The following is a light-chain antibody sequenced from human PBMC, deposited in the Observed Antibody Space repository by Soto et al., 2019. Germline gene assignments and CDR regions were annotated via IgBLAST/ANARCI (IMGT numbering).Light chain of an antibody. CDR1: SSDVGGYNY. CDR3: SADTSSSTLYV. Sequence: QSALTQPASVSGSPGQSIAISCTGTSSDVGGYNYVSWYQQHPGKAPKLMIYEVSNRPSGVSNRFSGSKSGNTASLTISGLQAEDEADYYCSADTSSSTLYVFGTGTQLTVL. J-gene: IGLJ1*01. CDR2: EVS. V-gene: IGLV2-14*01.